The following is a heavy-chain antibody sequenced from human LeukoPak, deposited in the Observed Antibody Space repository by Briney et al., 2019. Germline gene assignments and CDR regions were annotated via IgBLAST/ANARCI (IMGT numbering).Heavy chain of an antibody. J-gene: IGHJ4*02. V-gene: IGHV1-18*01. CDR3: ATSVRGVIPDLDY. CDR2: ISTYNGNT. D-gene: IGHD3-10*01. Sequence: ASVQVSYKASGYTFTSYGISWVRQAPGQGLEWMGWISTYNGNTIYAQKFQGRVTMTEDTSTDTAYMELSSLRSEDTAVYYCATSVRGVIPDLDYWGQGTLVTVSS. CDR1: GYTFTSYG.